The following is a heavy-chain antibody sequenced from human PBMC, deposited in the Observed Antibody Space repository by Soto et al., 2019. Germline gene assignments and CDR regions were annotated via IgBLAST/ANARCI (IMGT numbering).Heavy chain of an antibody. Sequence: PGGSLRLSCAASGFTFSSYGMHWVRQAPGKGLEWVAVIWYDGSNKYYADSVKGRFTISRDNSKNTLYLQMNSLRAEDTAVYYCARVPASPYYDSSGHFDYWGQGTLVTVSS. CDR3: ARVPASPYYDSSGHFDY. J-gene: IGHJ4*02. CDR2: IWYDGSNK. D-gene: IGHD3-22*01. V-gene: IGHV3-33*01. CDR1: GFTFSSYG.